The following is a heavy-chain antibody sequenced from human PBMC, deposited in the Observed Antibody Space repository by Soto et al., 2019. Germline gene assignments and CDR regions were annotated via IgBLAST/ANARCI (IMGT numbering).Heavy chain of an antibody. Sequence: QLQLQESGSGLVKPSQTLSLTCTVSGGSITIGGYCWSWIRQPPGQGLEWIGYICHSGNTYYNPSLKSRVTPSLDRSKNQFPLNLSAVTAADTAVYYCASVWFGESSWFDPWGQGTLVTVSS. V-gene: IGHV4-30-2*01. CDR2: ICHSGNT. CDR3: ASVWFGESSWFDP. D-gene: IGHD3-10*01. J-gene: IGHJ5*02. CDR1: GGSITIGGYC.